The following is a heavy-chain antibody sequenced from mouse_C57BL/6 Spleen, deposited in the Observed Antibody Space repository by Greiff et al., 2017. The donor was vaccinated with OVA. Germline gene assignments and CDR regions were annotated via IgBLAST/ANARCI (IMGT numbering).Heavy chain of an antibody. V-gene: IGHV5-16*01. CDR1: GFTFSDYY. D-gene: IGHD2-3*01. CDR2: INYDGSST. CDR3: ARGSYDGYSAWFAY. Sequence: EVKVVESEGGLVQPGSSMKLSCTASGFTFSDYYMAWVRQGPEKGLEWVANINYDGSSTYYLDSLKSRFIISRDNAKNILYLQMSSLKSEDTATYYCARGSYDGYSAWFAYWGQGTLVTVSA. J-gene: IGHJ3*01.